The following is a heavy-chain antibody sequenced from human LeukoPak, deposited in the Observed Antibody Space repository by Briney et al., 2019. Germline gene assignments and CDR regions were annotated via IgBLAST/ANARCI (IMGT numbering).Heavy chain of an antibody. CDR1: GDSISSGGYY. V-gene: IGHV4-31*03. Sequence: NPSETLSLTCTVSGDSISSGGYYWSWIRQHPGKGLEWIGYIYYSGSTYYNPSLKSRVTISVDTSKNQFSLKLSSVTAADTAVYYCARDHRATIDYWGQGTLVTVSS. D-gene: IGHD5-12*01. CDR2: IYYSGST. J-gene: IGHJ4*02. CDR3: ARDHRATIDY.